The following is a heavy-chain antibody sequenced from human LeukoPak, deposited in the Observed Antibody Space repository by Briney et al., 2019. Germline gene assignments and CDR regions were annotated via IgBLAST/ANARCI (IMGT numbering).Heavy chain of an antibody. Sequence: PSDTLSLICTVWGGSIRRDTYYGSWIRQPAGRGLEWIGRIYSSGSTNYNPSLKSRITISVDTSQSQFSLKLTSVTAADTAVYDCATVRGGATARGWFDPWGQGTLVTVS. J-gene: IGHJ5*02. CDR2: IYSSGST. CDR3: ATVRGGATARGWFDP. CDR1: GGSIRRDTYY. V-gene: IGHV4-61*02. D-gene: IGHD1-26*01.